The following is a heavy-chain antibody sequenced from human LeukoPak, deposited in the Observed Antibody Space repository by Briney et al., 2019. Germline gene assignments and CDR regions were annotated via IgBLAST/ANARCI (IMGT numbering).Heavy chain of an antibody. CDR2: IASKTYGGTA. J-gene: IGHJ4*02. CDR3: SRDQTPYY. CDR1: GFTFSSYE. Sequence: GGSLRLSCAASGFTFSSYEMTWVRQAPGKGPEWVGFIASKTYGGTAEYAASVKGRFTISRDDSKSIAYLQMNSLKTEDTAVYFCSRDQTPYYWGQGTLVTVSS. V-gene: IGHV3-49*04.